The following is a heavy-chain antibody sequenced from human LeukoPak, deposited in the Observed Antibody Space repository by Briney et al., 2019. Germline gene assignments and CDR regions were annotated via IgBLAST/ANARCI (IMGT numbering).Heavy chain of an antibody. CDR1: GGSISPYS. V-gene: IGHV4-59*08. CDR2: IFYSGST. CDR3: ARDYHDTSGDNYVGGDYYMDV. Sequence: SETLSLTCTVSGGSISPYSWSWIRQPPGKGLEWIGYIFYSGSTNYNPSLKSRVTISVATSKNEFYLELSSVTAADTAVYYCARDYHDTSGDNYVGGDYYMDVWGEGTIVTVSS. D-gene: IGHD3-22*01. J-gene: IGHJ6*03.